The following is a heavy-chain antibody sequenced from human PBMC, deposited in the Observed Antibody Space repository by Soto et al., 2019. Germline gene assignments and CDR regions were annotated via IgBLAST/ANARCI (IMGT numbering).Heavy chain of an antibody. CDR3: AAGGGLPRYY. D-gene: IGHD5-12*01. J-gene: IGHJ4*02. CDR2: IYHSGST. Sequence: QLQLQESGSGLVKPSQTLSLTCAVSGGSISSGGYSWSWIRQPPGKGLEWIGYIYHSGSTYYNPSLRTRVTISVDRSKNQCALKLSSVTAADTAVYYCAAGGGLPRYYWGQGTLVTVSS. V-gene: IGHV4-30-2*01. CDR1: GGSISSGGYS.